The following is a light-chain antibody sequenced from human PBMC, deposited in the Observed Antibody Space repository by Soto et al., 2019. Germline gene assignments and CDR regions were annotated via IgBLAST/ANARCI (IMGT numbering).Light chain of an antibody. Sequence: QSVLTQPRSVSGSPGQSVTISCTGISSDVGGYNYVSWYQQHPGKAPKLMVYDVTKWPSGVPDRFSGSRSGTTASLTISRLQAEDEADYYCSSYAGSVVFGGGTKVTVL. CDR2: DVT. J-gene: IGLJ2*01. CDR1: SSDVGGYNY. V-gene: IGLV2-11*01. CDR3: SSYAGSVV.